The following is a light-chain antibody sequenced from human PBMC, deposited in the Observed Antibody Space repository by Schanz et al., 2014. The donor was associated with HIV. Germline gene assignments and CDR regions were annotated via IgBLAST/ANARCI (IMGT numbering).Light chain of an antibody. Sequence: QSVLTQPPSASGTPGQRVTISCSGSSSNIGSNTVNWYQQVPGTAPKLVIYATNQRPSGVPDRFSGSKSGTSGSLVISGLRSEDEADYYCASWDDSLSGRVFGGGTKLTVL. J-gene: IGLJ3*02. CDR2: ATN. CDR1: SSNIGSNT. V-gene: IGLV1-47*01. CDR3: ASWDDSLSGRV.